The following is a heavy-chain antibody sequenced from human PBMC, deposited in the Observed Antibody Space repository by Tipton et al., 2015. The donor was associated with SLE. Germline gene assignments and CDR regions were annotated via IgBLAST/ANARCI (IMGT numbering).Heavy chain of an antibody. V-gene: IGHV1-18*01. Sequence: QSGAEVKKPGASVKVSCKASGYMFRRYGISWMRQAPGQGLEWMGWISVYTGDTKDAQKLQGRVTMTTDTSTSTAYLELRSLRSDDTAVYYCARWEGGVQDYIHMDVWGKGTTVPVSS. D-gene: IGHD1-26*01. CDR2: ISVYTGDT. CDR1: GYMFRRYG. CDR3: ARWEGGVQDYIHMDV. J-gene: IGHJ6*03.